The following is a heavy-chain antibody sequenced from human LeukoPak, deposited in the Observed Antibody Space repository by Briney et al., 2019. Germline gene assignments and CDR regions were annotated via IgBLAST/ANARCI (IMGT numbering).Heavy chain of an antibody. CDR2: LYDSGST. CDR3: TRQVLHTAIDY. V-gene: IGHV4-39*01. D-gene: IGHD5-18*01. Sequence: KSSETLSLICTVSGGSISSSGYNWDWIRQPPGKGLEWIGNLYDSGSTYYSPSLKSRVTISVDTSKNQFSLKLNSVTAADTAVYYCTRQVLHTAIDYWGPGTLLTVSS. CDR1: GGSISSSGYN. J-gene: IGHJ4*02.